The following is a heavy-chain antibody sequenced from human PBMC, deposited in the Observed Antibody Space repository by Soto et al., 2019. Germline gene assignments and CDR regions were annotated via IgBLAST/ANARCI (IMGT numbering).Heavy chain of an antibody. Sequence: GASVKVSCKASGYTFTSYDINWVRQATGQGLEWMGWMNPNSGNTGYAQKFQGRVTMTRNTSISTAYMELSSLRSEDTAVYYCARAYSLKLIVLIQVGYYGMDVWGQGTTVTVS. CDR3: ARAYSLKLIVLIQVGYYGMDV. J-gene: IGHJ6*02. CDR2: MNPNSGNT. V-gene: IGHV1-8*01. CDR1: GYTFTSYD. D-gene: IGHD2-8*01.